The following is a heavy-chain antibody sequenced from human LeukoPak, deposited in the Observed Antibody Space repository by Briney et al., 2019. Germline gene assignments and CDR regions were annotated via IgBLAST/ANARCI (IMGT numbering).Heavy chain of an antibody. V-gene: IGHV1-46*01. CDR2: INPSGGST. CDR1: GYTFTRYY. J-gene: IGHJ4*02. D-gene: IGHD2-15*01. CDR3: AKGYCSGGTCYSYDY. Sequence: ASVKVSCKASGYTFTRYYMHWVRQAPGQGLEWMGIINPSGGSTSYAQKFQGRGTMTRATSTSTVYMELDSLRSEDTAVYYCAKGYCSGGTCYSYDYWGQGTLVTVSS.